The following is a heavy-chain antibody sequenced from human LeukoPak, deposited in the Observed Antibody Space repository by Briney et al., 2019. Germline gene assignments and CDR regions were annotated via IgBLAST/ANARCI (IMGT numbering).Heavy chain of an antibody. V-gene: IGHV4-4*07. CDR2: IYSGGSA. CDR3: ARDFDF. CDR1: GGSISDFY. J-gene: IGHJ4*02. Sequence: SETLSLTCTFSGGSISDFYWSWIRQPAGKGLEWIGRIYSGGSADYNPPLKSRVTMSVDTSKKQFSLNLGSVTAADTAVYYCARDFDFWGQGTLVTVSS.